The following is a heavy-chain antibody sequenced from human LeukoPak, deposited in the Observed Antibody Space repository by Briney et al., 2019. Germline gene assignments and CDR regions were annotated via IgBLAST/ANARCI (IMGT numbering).Heavy chain of an antibody. D-gene: IGHD2-8*02. CDR2: IYHSGST. V-gene: IGHV4-30-2*01. J-gene: IGHJ4*02. Sequence: KSSETLSLTCTVSGGSISSGGYCWSWIRQPPGKGLEWIGYIYHSGSTYYNPSLKSRVTISVDRSKNQFSLKLSSVTAADTAVYYCARAQKTYWRDSDYWGQGTLVTVSS. CDR1: GGSISSGGYC. CDR3: ARAQKTYWRDSDY.